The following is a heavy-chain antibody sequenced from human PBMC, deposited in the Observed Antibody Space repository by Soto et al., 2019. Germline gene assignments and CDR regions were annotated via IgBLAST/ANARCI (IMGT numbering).Heavy chain of an antibody. CDR2: IYYTGST. J-gene: IGHJ4*02. D-gene: IGHD2-8*01. V-gene: IGHV4-39*01. CDR1: GDSISSDNYY. CDR3: ARHPGYAVPTVYATHYFNY. Sequence: QLQLQESGPGLVKPSETLSLTCTVSGDSISSDNYYCGWIRQPPGKGLEWIGSIYYTGSTYYNPSLKSRVTMSVDTSKSQFSLKLSSVTAADTAVYYCARHPGYAVPTVYATHYFNYWGQGILATVST.